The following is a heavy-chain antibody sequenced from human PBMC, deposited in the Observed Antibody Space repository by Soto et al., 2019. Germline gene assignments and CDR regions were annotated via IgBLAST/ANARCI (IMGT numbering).Heavy chain of an antibody. J-gene: IGHJ3*02. CDR3: AREFTRLQPESDAFDI. CDR2: IKQDGSEK. V-gene: IGHV3-7*01. Sequence: PGGALRLSCAASGFTFSSYWMSWGRQAPGKGLEWVANIKQDGSEKYYVDSVKGRFTISRDNAKNSLYLQMNSLRAEDTAVYYCAREFTRLQPESDAFDIWGQGTMVTVSS. CDR1: GFTFSSYW. D-gene: IGHD2-15*01.